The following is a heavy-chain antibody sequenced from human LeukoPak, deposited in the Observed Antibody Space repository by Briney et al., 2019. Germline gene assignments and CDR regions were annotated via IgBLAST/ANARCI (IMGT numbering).Heavy chain of an antibody. J-gene: IGHJ3*02. V-gene: IGHV3-7*03. CDR3: ARVRVGATYDAFDI. CDR2: IKQDGGEK. CDR1: GFTFSSYW. Sequence: GGSLRLSCGVSGFTFSSYWMNWVRQAPGKGLEWVASIKQDGGEKSYVDSVKGRFTISRDNAKNSLYLQMNSLRAEDTALYYCARVRVGATYDAFDIWGQGTMVTVSS. D-gene: IGHD1-26*01.